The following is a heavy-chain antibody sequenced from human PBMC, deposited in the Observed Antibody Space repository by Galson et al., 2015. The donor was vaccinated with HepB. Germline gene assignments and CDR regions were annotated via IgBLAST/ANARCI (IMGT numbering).Heavy chain of an antibody. CDR3: ARDGRSRYCSGGSCYSGDWYFDL. CDR2: ISSSSSTI. J-gene: IGHJ2*01. CDR1: GFTFSSYS. V-gene: IGHV3-48*02. D-gene: IGHD2-15*01. Sequence: LRLSCAASGFTFSSYSMNWVRQAPGKGLEWVSYISSSSSTIYYADSVKGRFTISRDNAKNSLYLQMNSLRDEDTAVYYCARDGRSRYCSGGSCYSGDWYFDLWGRGTLVTVSS.